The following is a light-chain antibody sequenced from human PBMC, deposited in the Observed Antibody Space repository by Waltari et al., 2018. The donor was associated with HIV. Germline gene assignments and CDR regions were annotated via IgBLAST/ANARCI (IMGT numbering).Light chain of an antibody. CDR3: QSAESTGIGV. Sequence: SYELTQPPSVSVSPGQTARINCSGDVLPKQYAYWYQQMPGQAPVLVIYKDSERPSGIPERFSASSSGTTVTLTISGVQAEDEADYYCQSAESTGIGVFGGGTKLTVL. CDR1: VLPKQY. V-gene: IGLV3-25*03. J-gene: IGLJ3*02. CDR2: KDS.